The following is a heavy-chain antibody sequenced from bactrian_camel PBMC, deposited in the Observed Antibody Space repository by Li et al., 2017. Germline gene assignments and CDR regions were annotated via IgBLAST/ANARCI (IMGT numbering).Heavy chain of an antibody. J-gene: IGHJ4*01. CDR2: FNNSGRT. Sequence: HVQLVESGGGSVQAGGSLRLSCETSGATTSSFCMAWFRQAPGEEREAVASFNNSGRTNYANAVKGRFTLSKNAAKDTLYLEMSSLKPEDTAMYYCTADVYPGNCHFGGPYWGQGTQVTVS. D-gene: IGHD6*01. V-gene: IGHV3S53*01. CDR1: GATTSSFC. CDR3: TADVYPGNCHFGGPY.